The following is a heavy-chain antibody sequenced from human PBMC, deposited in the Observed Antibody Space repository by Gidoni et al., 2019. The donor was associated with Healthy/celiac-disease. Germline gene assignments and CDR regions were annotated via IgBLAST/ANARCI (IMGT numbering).Heavy chain of an antibody. Sequence: EVQLVESGGGLVQPGGSLRLSCAASGFTVSSNYMSWVRQAPGKGLEWVSVSYSGGSTYYADSVKGRFTISRHNSKNTLYLQMNSLRAEDTAVYYCARERYVGAYYYYGMDVWGQGTTVTVSS. V-gene: IGHV3-53*04. CDR3: ARERYVGAYYYYGMDV. CDR1: GFTVSSNY. J-gene: IGHJ6*02. CDR2: SYSGGST. D-gene: IGHD3-10*01.